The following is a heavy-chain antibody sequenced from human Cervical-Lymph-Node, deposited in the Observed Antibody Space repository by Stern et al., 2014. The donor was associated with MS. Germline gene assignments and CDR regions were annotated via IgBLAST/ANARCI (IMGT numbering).Heavy chain of an antibody. CDR2: TFSSSHI. J-gene: IGHJ4*02. V-gene: IGHV3-21*02. CDR3: ARRGVVLVGGTRQYYFDS. Sequence: EVQLVESGGGLVKPGGSLRLSCEASGFIFSNYDMTWVRQTPGKGLEWLSSTFSSSHISYADSVRGRFTMSSDNAKNSLYLQMNSLRAEDTAVYYCARRGVVLVGGTRQYYFDSWGQGTLVTVSS. D-gene: IGHD6-19*01. CDR1: GFIFSNYD.